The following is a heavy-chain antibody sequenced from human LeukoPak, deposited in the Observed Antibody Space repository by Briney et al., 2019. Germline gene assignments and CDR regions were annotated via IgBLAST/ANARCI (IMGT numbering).Heavy chain of an antibody. CDR2: ISYDGSNK. J-gene: IGHJ4*02. Sequence: PGGSLRLSCAASGFTFSSYGMHWVRQAPGKGLEWVAVISYDGSNKYYADSVKGRFTISRDNSKNTLYLQMNSLRAEDTAVYYCAKARGGWTVFDYWGQGTLVTVSS. D-gene: IGHD6-19*01. V-gene: IGHV3-30*18. CDR3: AKARGGWTVFDY. CDR1: GFTFSSYG.